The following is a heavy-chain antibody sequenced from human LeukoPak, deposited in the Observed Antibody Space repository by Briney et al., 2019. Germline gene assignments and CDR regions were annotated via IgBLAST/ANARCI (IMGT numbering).Heavy chain of an antibody. CDR2: IYYSGST. J-gene: IGHJ5*02. CDR3: ARGEGIAAAGASFDP. V-gene: IGHV4-39*07. Sequence: SETLSLTCTVSGGSISSSSYYWGWIRQPPGKGLEWIGSIYYSGSTYYNPSLKSRVTISVDTSKNQFSLKLSSVTAADTAVYYCARGEGIAAAGASFDPWGQGTLVTVSS. D-gene: IGHD6-13*01. CDR1: GGSISSSSYY.